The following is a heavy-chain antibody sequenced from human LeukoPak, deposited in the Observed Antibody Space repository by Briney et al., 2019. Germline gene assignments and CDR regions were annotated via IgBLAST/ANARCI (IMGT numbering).Heavy chain of an antibody. CDR3: AYGPNTSGYRDDFEI. CDR1: GFSVTTNSMG. J-gene: IGHJ3*02. V-gene: IGHV2-5*02. Sequence: SGPTLVKPTQTLTLTCTFSGFSVTTNSMGVGWIRQPPGKALEWLALIYWDDGKRYSPSLRNRLTITKDTSKNQVVLTMTNMDPVDTATYYCAYGPNTSGYRDDFEIWSQGTMVTVSS. CDR2: IYWDDGK. D-gene: IGHD3-22*01.